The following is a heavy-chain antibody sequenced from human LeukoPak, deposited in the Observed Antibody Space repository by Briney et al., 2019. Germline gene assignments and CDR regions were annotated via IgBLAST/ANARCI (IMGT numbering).Heavy chain of an antibody. D-gene: IGHD2-15*01. CDR3: ARGYCSGGSCSFDY. J-gene: IGHJ4*02. CDR2: INPNSGGT. V-gene: IGHV1-2*02. CDR1: GYTFTDHF. Sequence: ASVKVSCKTSGYTFTDHFIHWLRQAPGQGLEWMGWINPNSGGTNYAQKFQGRVTMTRDTSISTAYMELSRLRSDDTAVYYCARGYCSGGSCSFDYWGQGTLVTVSS.